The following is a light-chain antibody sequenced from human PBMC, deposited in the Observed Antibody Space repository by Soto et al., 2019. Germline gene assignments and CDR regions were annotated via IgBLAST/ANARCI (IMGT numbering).Light chain of an antibody. V-gene: IGKV3-20*01. J-gene: IGKJ2*01. CDR2: GAS. Sequence: EIVLTQSPGTLSLSPGERATLSCRASQSVSSSYLAWYQQKPGQAPRRLIYGASSRATGIPDRFSGSGSVTDFTLTISRLEPEDFAVYYCQQYGSSPPVTFGQGTKLEIK. CDR3: QQYGSSPPVT. CDR1: QSVSSSY.